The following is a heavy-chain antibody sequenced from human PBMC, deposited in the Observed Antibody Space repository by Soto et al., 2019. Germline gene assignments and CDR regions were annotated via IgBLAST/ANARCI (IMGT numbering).Heavy chain of an antibody. CDR1: GFTFSSYE. Sequence: PGGSLRLSCAASGFTFSSYEMNWVRQAPGKGLEWVSYISSSGSTIYYADSVKGRFTISRDNAKNSLYLQMNSLRAEDTAVYYCARDRHSSGCSFDYWGQGTLVTVSS. CDR3: ARDRHSSGCSFDY. V-gene: IGHV3-48*03. D-gene: IGHD6-19*01. CDR2: ISSSGSTI. J-gene: IGHJ4*02.